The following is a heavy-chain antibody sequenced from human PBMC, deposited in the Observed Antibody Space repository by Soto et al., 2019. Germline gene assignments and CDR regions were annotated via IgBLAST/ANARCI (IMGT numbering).Heavy chain of an antibody. Sequence: SETLSLTCSVSDGSISSYDASWIRQPPGKGLEWIGYIYYSGSTNYNPSLKSRVTISVDTSKNQFSLKLSSVTAADTAVYYCARDGGWNYSFDYWGQGTLVTVSS. D-gene: IGHD1-7*01. CDR1: DGSISSYD. CDR2: IYYSGST. CDR3: ARDGGWNYSFDY. V-gene: IGHV4-59*01. J-gene: IGHJ4*02.